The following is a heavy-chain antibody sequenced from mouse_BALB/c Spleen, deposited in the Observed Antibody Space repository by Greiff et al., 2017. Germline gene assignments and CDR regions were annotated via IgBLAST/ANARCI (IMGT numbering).Heavy chain of an antibody. J-gene: IGHJ4*01. CDR3: ARVVRRGGYYAMDY. Sequence: VMLVESGPGLVAPSQSLSITCTVSGFSLTGYGVNWVRQPPGKGLEWLGMIWGDGSTDYNSALKSRLSISKDNSKSQVFLKMNSLQTDDTARYYCARVVRRGGYYAMDYWGQGTSVTVSS. CDR1: GFSLTGYG. D-gene: IGHD2-14*01. V-gene: IGHV2-6-7*01. CDR2: IWGDGST.